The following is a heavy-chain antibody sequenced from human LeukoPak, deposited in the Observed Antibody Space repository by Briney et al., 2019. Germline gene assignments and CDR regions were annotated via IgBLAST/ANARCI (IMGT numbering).Heavy chain of an antibody. V-gene: IGHV3-23*01. CDR3: AKDKTYPSITGTRAFDY. J-gene: IGHJ4*02. D-gene: IGHD1-7*01. CDR1: GFTFSSYA. Sequence: GGSLRLSCAASGFTFSSYAMSWVRQAPGKGLEWVSAISGSGGSTYYADSVKGRFTISRDNSKNTLYLQMNSLGAEDTAVYYCAKDKTYPSITGTRAFDYWGQGTLVTVSS. CDR2: ISGSGGST.